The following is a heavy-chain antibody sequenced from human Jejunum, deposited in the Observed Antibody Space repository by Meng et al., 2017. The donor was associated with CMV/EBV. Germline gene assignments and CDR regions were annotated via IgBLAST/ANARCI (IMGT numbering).Heavy chain of an antibody. J-gene: IGHJ4*02. CDR2: INWSGDNT. D-gene: IGHD5-18*01. V-gene: IGHV3-20*03. CDR1: VLSFVASG. Sequence: VLSFVASGVIFVRRAPVEGLEWVSGINWSGDNTAYADSVKGRFTISRDNAKNSLYLQMNSLRAEDTALYFCARGMEYSYGNYFDYWGRGALVTVS. CDR3: ARGMEYSYGNYFDY.